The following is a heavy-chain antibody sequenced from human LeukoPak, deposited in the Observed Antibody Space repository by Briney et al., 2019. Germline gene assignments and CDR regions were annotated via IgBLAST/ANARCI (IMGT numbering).Heavy chain of an antibody. J-gene: IGHJ6*02. CDR3: ARVRYYYYGMDV. CDR1: GYSFTSYG. Sequence: ASVKVSCKASGYSFTSYGLSWVRQAPGQGLEWMGWISAYNGNTNYAQKLQGRVTMTTDTSTSTAYMELRSLRSDDTAVYYCARVRYYYYGMDVWGQGTTVTVSS. CDR2: ISAYNGNT. V-gene: IGHV1-18*01.